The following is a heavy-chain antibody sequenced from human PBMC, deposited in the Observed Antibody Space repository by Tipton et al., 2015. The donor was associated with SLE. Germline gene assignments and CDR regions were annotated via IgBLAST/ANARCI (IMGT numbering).Heavy chain of an antibody. Sequence: AGLVKPSETLSLTCAVYGGSFSDYYWGWIRQSPGKGLEWIASLYFSGITYYNPSLKSRATISVDRSKNDFSLRLTSVTATDTAVYYCARQGFREFDSSFDSWGQGTLVTVSS. CDR2: LYFSGIT. V-gene: IGHV4-34*01. CDR3: ARQGFREFDSSFDS. J-gene: IGHJ5*01. D-gene: IGHD3-10*01. CDR1: GGSFSDYY.